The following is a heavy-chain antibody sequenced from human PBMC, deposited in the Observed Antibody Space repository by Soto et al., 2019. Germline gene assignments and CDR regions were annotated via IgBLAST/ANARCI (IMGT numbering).Heavy chain of an antibody. V-gene: IGHV4-31*03. Sequence: PSENLSLTCTVSGGSISSGGYYWSWIRQHPGKGLEWIGYIYYSGSTYYNPSLKSRVTISVDTSKNQFSLKLSSVTAADTAVYYCARGPQLGYLGYWGQGTLVTVSS. CDR2: IYYSGST. CDR3: ARGPQLGYLGY. D-gene: IGHD6-13*01. J-gene: IGHJ4*02. CDR1: GGSISSGGYY.